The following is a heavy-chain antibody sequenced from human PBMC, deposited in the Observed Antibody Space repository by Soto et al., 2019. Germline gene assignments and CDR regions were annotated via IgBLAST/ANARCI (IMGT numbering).Heavy chain of an antibody. D-gene: IGHD6-19*01. V-gene: IGHV1-69*13. CDR3: AKVRYSSPMGYYYGMDV. J-gene: IGHJ6*04. Sequence: ASVKVSCKASRVTFSRFTVTWVRQAPGLGLEWVGGIIPIFGTANYAQKFQGRVTITADESTSTSYMEVNNLRSEDTAVYYCAKVRYSSPMGYYYGMDVWGKGTTVTVTS. CDR1: RVTFSRFT. CDR2: IIPIFGTA.